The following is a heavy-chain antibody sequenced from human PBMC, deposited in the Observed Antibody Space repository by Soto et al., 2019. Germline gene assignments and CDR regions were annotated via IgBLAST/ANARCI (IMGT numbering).Heavy chain of an antibody. CDR2: IVVGSGNT. CDR3: AAGYCSSTSCRRRYYYYYYMDV. D-gene: IGHD2-2*01. V-gene: IGHV1-58*02. Sequence: ASVKVSCKASGFTFTSSAMQWVRQARGQRLEWIGWIVVGSGNTNYAQKFQERVTITRDMSTSTAYMELSSLRSEDTAVYYCAAGYCSSTSCRRRYYYYYYMDVWGKGTTVTVSS. J-gene: IGHJ6*03. CDR1: GFTFTSSA.